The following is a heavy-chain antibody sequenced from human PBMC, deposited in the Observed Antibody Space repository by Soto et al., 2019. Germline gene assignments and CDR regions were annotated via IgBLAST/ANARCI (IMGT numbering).Heavy chain of an antibody. CDR2: IDSDGGAT. D-gene: IGHD3-16*01. CDR1: GFAFETDA. Sequence: EVQLVESGGGLVQPGGSLRLSCAASGFAFETDAMHWVLQTAGKGLEWVSRIDSDGGATAYSDSVRGRFSISRDNVKNPLYLQMKSLRADDAAVYYCIKGKHIYEHWGQGTLVSVSS. V-gene: IGHV3-74*01. CDR3: IKGKHIYEH. J-gene: IGHJ4*01.